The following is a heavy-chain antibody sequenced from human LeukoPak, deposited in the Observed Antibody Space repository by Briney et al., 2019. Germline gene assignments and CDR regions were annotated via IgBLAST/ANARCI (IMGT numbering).Heavy chain of an antibody. Sequence: GGSLRLSCAASGFTFSNAWMSWVRQAPGKGLEWVGRIKSKTDGGTTDYAAPVKGRFTISRDDSKNTLYLQMNSLKTEDTAVYYCTTVLSLPALYYYYYYMDVWGKGTTVTISS. J-gene: IGHJ6*03. D-gene: IGHD2-15*01. CDR1: GFTFSNAW. V-gene: IGHV3-15*01. CDR3: TTVLSLPALYYYYYYMDV. CDR2: IKSKTDGGTT.